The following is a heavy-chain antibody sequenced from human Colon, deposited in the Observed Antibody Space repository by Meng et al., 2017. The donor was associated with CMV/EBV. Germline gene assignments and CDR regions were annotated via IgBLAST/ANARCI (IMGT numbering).Heavy chain of an antibody. CDR1: GFPIASHY. V-gene: IGHV3-53*01. J-gene: IGHJ4*02. Sequence: GGSLRLSCSASGFPIASHYMAWVRQAPGKGLEWVSLIYAVGTPYYADSVKGRFTISRDNDKNIIDLQMSSLTADDTAIYYCVTGTTGYFDLWGQGTLVTVSS. D-gene: IGHD1-7*01. CDR2: IYAVGTP. CDR3: VTGTTGYFDL.